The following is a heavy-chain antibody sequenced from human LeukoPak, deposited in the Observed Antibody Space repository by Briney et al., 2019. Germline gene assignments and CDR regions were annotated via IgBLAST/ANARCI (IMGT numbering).Heavy chain of an antibody. D-gene: IGHD6-13*01. V-gene: IGHV3-30*02. CDR3: AREEYSTRRDQDPFDI. CDR1: GFTFSSYS. CDR2: IRYDGSNK. Sequence: GGSLRLSCAASGFTFSSYSMHWVRQAPGKGLEWVAFIRYDGSNKYYADSVKGRFTISRDNSKNTVYLQMSSLRAEDTAVYYCAREEYSTRRDQDPFDIWGQGTMVTVSS. J-gene: IGHJ3*02.